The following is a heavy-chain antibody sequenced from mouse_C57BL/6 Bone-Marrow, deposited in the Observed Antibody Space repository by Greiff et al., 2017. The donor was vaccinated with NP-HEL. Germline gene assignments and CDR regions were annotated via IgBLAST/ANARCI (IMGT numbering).Heavy chain of an antibody. Sequence: QVQLQQPGAELVKPGASVKLSCKASGYTFTSYWMHWVKQRPGQGLEWIGMIHPNSGSTNYNEKFKSKATLTVDKSSSTAYMQRSSLTSEDSAVYYGARSGAVAGAMDYWGQGTSVTVSS. V-gene: IGHV1-64*01. CDR1: GYTFTSYW. D-gene: IGHD1-1*01. CDR3: ARSGAVAGAMDY. CDR2: IHPNSGST. J-gene: IGHJ4*01.